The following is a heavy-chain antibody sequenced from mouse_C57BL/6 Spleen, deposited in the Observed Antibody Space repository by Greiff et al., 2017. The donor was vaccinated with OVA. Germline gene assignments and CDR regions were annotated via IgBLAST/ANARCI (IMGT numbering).Heavy chain of an antibody. Sequence: QVQLQQSGAELARPGASVKLSCKASDYTFTSYGISWVKQRTGQGLEWIGEIYPRSGNTYYNEKFKGKATLTADKSSSTAYMELRSLTSEDSAVYFCARLGGSSPFAYWGQGTLVTVSA. CDR3: ARLGGSSPFAY. D-gene: IGHD1-1*01. V-gene: IGHV1-81*01. CDR2: IYPRSGNT. CDR1: DYTFTSYG. J-gene: IGHJ3*01.